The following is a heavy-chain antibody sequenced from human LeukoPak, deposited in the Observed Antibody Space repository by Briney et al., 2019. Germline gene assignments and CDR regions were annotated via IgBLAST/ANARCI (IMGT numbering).Heavy chain of an antibody. CDR3: ARDAGVSEKIPYYFDY. J-gene: IGHJ4*02. V-gene: IGHV4-31*03. Sequence: SETLSLTCTVSGGPISSGGYYWSWIRQHPGKGLEWIGYIYYSGSTYYNPSLKSRVTISVDTSKNQFSLKLSSVTAADTAVYYCARDAGVSEKIPYYFDYWGQGTLVTVSS. CDR2: IYYSGST. D-gene: IGHD2-21*01. CDR1: GGPISSGGYY.